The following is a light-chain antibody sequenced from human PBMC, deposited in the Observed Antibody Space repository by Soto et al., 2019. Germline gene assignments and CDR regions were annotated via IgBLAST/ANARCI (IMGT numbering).Light chain of an antibody. Sequence: QLVLTQPPSASGTSGQGVTISCSGSTSNIGSNYVYWYQQLPGTAPKLLIYRNNQRPSGVPDRFSGSKSGTSASLAISGLRSDDEADYFCATWDDSLNGFYVFGTGTKLT. CDR3: ATWDDSLNGFYV. CDR1: TSNIGSNY. J-gene: IGLJ1*01. CDR2: RNN. V-gene: IGLV1-47*01.